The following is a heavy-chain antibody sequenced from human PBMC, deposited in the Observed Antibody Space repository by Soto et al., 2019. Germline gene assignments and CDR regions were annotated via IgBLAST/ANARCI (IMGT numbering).Heavy chain of an antibody. CDR3: ARHPSRRYYDSSGYYYPLVYGMDV. V-gene: IGHV4-59*08. CDR1: GGSSSSYY. CDR2: FYYSGST. J-gene: IGHJ6*02. Sequence: LETLSLTCTVSGGSSSSYYWSWIRQPPGKGLEWIGYFYYSGSTNYNPSLKSRVTISVDTSKNQFSLKLSSVTAADTAVYYCARHPSRRYYDSSGYYYPLVYGMDVWGQGTTVTVSS. D-gene: IGHD3-22*01.